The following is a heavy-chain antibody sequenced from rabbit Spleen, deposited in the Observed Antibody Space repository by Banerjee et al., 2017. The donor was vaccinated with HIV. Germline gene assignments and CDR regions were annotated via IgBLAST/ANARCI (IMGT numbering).Heavy chain of an antibody. Sequence: QELVESGGGLVQPGGSLTLSCKASGFDFSSHYMSWVRQAPGKGLEWIGCIDPVFGITYYANWVNGRFSISRENAQNTVFLQMTSLTAADTATYFCARDVTDIIGWNFGWWGPGTLFTV. J-gene: IGHJ6*01. CDR2: IDPVFGIT. CDR1: GFDFSSHY. V-gene: IGHV1S7*01. CDR3: ARDVTDIIGWNFGW. D-gene: IGHD4-1*01.